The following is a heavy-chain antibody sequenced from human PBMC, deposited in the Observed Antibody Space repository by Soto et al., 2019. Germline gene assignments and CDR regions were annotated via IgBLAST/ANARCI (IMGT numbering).Heavy chain of an antibody. CDR1: GFTFSIYG. CDR2: IWYDGSNI. Sequence: QVQLVESGGGLVQPGRSPRLSCAASGFTFSIYGMHWVRQAPGKGLEWVALIWYDGSNIYYADSVKGRFTISRDNSKNTLYLQMNSLRAEDTAVYYCARDLRKGRYFDYWGQGTLVTVSS. J-gene: IGHJ4*02. CDR3: ARDLRKGRYFDY. V-gene: IGHV3-33*01.